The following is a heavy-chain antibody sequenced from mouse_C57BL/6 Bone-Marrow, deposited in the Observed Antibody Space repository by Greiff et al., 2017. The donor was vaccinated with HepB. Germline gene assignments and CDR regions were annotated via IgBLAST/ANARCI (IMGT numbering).Heavy chain of an antibody. CDR2: INPSSGYT. Sequence: VQLQQSGAELAKPGASVKLSCKASGYTFTSYWMHWVKQRPGQGLEWIGYINPSSGYTKYYQKFKDKATLTADKSSSTAYMQLSSLTYEDSAVYYCASTTERDYYAMDYWGQGTSVTVSS. V-gene: IGHV1-7*01. CDR3: ASTTERDYYAMDY. D-gene: IGHD1-1*01. CDR1: GYTFTSYW. J-gene: IGHJ4*01.